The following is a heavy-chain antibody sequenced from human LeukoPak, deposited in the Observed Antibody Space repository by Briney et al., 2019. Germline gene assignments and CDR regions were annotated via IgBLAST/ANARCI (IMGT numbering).Heavy chain of an antibody. V-gene: IGHV3-23*01. Sequence: GGSLRLSCAASGFPFSSFAMVWVRQAPGKGLGRVSALSGPATRAIYADSVRGRFTVSRDNFKNTLYLQMNSLRAEDSAVYYCAKCRGGGGEYWHFDLWGRGILVSVSS. CDR1: GFPFSSFA. CDR3: AKCRGGGGEYWHFDL. J-gene: IGHJ2*01. CDR2: LSGPATRA. D-gene: IGHD2-15*01.